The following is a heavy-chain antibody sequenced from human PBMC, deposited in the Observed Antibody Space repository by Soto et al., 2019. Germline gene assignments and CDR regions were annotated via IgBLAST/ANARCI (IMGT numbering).Heavy chain of an antibody. Sequence: EVQLLESGGGLVQPGGSLRLSCAASGFTFSSYAMSWVRQAPGKGLEWVSAISGSGVSTYYADSVQGRFTISRDNAKNTLFLQMSSLGTEDTDIYYCAITPTSTYYYVSSGRSFAYWGQGSLVTVSS. J-gene: IGHJ4*02. CDR2: ISGSGVST. D-gene: IGHD3-22*01. V-gene: IGHV3-23*01. CDR3: AITPTSTYYYVSSGRSFAY. CDR1: GFTFSSYA.